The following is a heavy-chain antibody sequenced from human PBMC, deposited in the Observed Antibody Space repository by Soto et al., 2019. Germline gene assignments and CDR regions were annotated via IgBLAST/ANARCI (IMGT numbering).Heavy chain of an antibody. D-gene: IGHD3-16*02. V-gene: IGHV3-48*02. CDR3: ARDKADYDYVWGSYRQYARWFDP. Sequence: GGSLRLSCAASGFTFSSYSMNWVRQAPGRGLEWVSYISSSSSTIYYADSVKGRFTISRDNAKNSLYLQMNSLRDEDTAVYYCARDKADYDYVWGSYRQYARWFDPWGQGTLVTVSS. CDR1: GFTFSSYS. CDR2: ISSSSSTI. J-gene: IGHJ5*02.